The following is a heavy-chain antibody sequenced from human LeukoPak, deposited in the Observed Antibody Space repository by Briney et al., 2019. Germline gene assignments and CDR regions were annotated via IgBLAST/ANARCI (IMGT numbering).Heavy chain of an antibody. CDR3: ARDPYYYDSGSFAAFDI. CDR2: ISSSSSYI. CDR1: GFTFSSYS. V-gene: IGHV3-21*01. Sequence: GGSLRLSCAASGFTFSSYSMNWVRQAPGKGLEWVSSISSSSSYIYYADSVKGRFTISRDNAKNSLYLQMNSLRAEDTAVYYCARDPYYYDSGSFAAFDIWGQGTMVTVSS. J-gene: IGHJ3*02. D-gene: IGHD3-10*01.